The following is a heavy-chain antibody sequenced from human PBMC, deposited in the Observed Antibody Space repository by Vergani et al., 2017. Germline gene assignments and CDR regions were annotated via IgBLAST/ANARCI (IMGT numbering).Heavy chain of an antibody. CDR1: GGSISSYY. Sequence: QVQLQESGPGLVKPSETLSLTCTVSGGSISSYYWSWIRQPPGKGLEWIGEINHSGSTNYNPSLKSRVTISVDTSKNQFSLKLSSVTAADTAVYYCARGRNDYVWGSYRSFRAEYFQHWGQGTLVTVSS. D-gene: IGHD3-16*02. CDR3: ARGRNDYVWGSYRSFRAEYFQH. J-gene: IGHJ1*01. CDR2: INHSGST. V-gene: IGHV4-34*01.